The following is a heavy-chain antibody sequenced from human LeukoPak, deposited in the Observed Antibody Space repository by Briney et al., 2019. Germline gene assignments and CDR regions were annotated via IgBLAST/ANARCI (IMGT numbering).Heavy chain of an antibody. V-gene: IGHV3-7*01. J-gene: IGHJ4*02. CDR1: GFTFSSYW. Sequence: GGSLRLSCAASGFTFSSYWMSWVRQASGKGLEWVANIKQDGSEKYYVDSVKGRFTISRDNAKNSLYLQMNSLRAEDTAVYYCARANIVVVVDKPYHFDYWGQGTLVTVSS. D-gene: IGHD2-15*01. CDR3: ARANIVVVVDKPYHFDY. CDR2: IKQDGSEK.